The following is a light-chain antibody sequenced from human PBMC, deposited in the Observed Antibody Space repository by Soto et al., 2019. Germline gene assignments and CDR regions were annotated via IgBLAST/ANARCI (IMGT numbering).Light chain of an antibody. V-gene: IGKV1-39*01. CDR1: QSISSY. Sequence: DIQMTQSPSSLSASVGDRVTITCRASQSISSYLNWYQQKPGKAPTLLIYPASSLQSAVPSRFSGSGSETDFTLTTSSLQREDFATYYCQQSYSTPPFTFGPGTKVDIK. CDR3: QQSYSTPPFT. CDR2: PAS. J-gene: IGKJ3*01.